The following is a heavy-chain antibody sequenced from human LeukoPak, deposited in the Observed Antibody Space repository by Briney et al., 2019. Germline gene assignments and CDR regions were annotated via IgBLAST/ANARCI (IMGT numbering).Heavy chain of an antibody. CDR2: ISWNSGSI. CDR1: GFTFDDYA. V-gene: IGHV3-9*01. Sequence: PGRSLRLSCADSGFTFDDYAMHWVRQAPGKGLEWVSGISWNSGSIGYADSVKGRFTISRDNAKNSLYLQMNSLRAEDTALYYCAKDARGGYVVWGQGTLVTVSS. D-gene: IGHD5-12*01. J-gene: IGHJ4*02. CDR3: AKDARGGYVV.